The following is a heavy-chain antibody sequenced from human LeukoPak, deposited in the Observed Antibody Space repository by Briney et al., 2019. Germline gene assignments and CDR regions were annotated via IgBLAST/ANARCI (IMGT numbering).Heavy chain of an antibody. J-gene: IGHJ5*02. CDR1: VYTFTSYG. Sequence: ASVKVSCKASVYTFTSYGISWVRQAPGQGLEWMGWISAYNGNTNYAQKLQGRVTMTTDTSTSTAYMELRSLRSDDTAVYYCARGVLLWFGELNWFDPWGQGTLVTVSS. V-gene: IGHV1-18*01. CDR3: ARGVLLWFGELNWFDP. CDR2: ISAYNGNT. D-gene: IGHD3-10*01.